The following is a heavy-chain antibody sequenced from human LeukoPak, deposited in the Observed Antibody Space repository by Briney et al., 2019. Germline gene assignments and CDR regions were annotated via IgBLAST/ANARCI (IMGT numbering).Heavy chain of an antibody. CDR3: AREHGYYDSSGYSPPDY. V-gene: IGHV4-59*12. J-gene: IGHJ4*02. D-gene: IGHD3-22*01. Sequence: PSETLSLTCTVSGGSISSYYWSWIRQPPGKGLEWIGYIYYSGSTNYNPSLKSRVTISVDTSKNQFSLKLSSVTAADTAVYYCAREHGYYDSSGYSPPDYWGQGTLVTVSS. CDR2: IYYSGST. CDR1: GGSISSYY.